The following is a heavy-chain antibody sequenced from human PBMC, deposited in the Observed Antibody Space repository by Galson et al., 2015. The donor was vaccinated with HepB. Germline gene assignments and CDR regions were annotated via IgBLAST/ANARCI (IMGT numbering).Heavy chain of an antibody. J-gene: IGHJ3*02. D-gene: IGHD2-2*01. CDR1: GFTFSSYG. CDR3: ASEIVVVPAAYQASGDNDAFDI. CDR2: IWYDGSNK. Sequence: SLRLSCAASGFTFSSYGMHWVRQAPGKGLEWVAVIWYDGSNKYYADSVKGRFTISRDNSKNTPYLQMNSLRAEDTAVYYCASEIVVVPAAYQASGDNDAFDIWGQGTMVTVSS. V-gene: IGHV3-33*01.